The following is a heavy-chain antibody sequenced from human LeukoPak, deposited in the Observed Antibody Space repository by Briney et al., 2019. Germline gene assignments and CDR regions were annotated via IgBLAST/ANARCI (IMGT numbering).Heavy chain of an antibody. J-gene: IGHJ4*02. CDR1: GGSSSGYY. CDR2: INQSGST. CDR3: ARGYGSGSYFVY. Sequence: SETLSLTCAVSGGSSSGYYWSWIRQPPGKGLEWIGEINQSGSTNQNPSLKSRVTISIDTSKNQFSLKLSSVTAADTAVYYCARGYGSGSYFVYWGQGTLVTVSS. V-gene: IGHV4-34*01. D-gene: IGHD3-10*01.